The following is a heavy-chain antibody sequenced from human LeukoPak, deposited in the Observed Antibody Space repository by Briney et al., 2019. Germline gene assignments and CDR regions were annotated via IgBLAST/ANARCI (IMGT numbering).Heavy chain of an antibody. CDR1: RFTFSSYW. Sequence: GGSLRLSCAASRFTFSSYWMSWVRQAPGKGLEWVANIKQDGSEKYYVDSVKGRFTISRDNAKNSLYLQMNSLRAEDTAVYYCAMYGDYVSRIDYWGQGTLVTVSS. CDR3: AMYGDYVSRIDY. CDR2: IKQDGSEK. V-gene: IGHV3-7*01. D-gene: IGHD4-17*01. J-gene: IGHJ4*02.